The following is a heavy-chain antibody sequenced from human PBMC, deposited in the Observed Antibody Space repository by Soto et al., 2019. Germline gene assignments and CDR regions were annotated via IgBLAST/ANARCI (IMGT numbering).Heavy chain of an antibody. D-gene: IGHD6-6*01. V-gene: IGHV3-23*01. CDR1: GFTFNNFA. CDR2: ISGGGDAT. CDR3: ATKIHSSSGFDY. J-gene: IGHJ4*02. Sequence: PGGSLRLSCAATGFTFNNFAMNWVRQGPGKGLEWVSGISGGGDATRYADSVKGRFTISRDNAESMVYLDMYSLIPDDTAIYYCATKIHSSSGFDYWGQGTPGTVSS.